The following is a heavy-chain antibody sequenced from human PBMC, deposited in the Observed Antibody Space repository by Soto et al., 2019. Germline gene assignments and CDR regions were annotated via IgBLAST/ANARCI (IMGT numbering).Heavy chain of an antibody. CDR1: GFTFSSYS. D-gene: IGHD1-26*01. CDR2: ISSSSSTI. CDR3: SRAPGSRGDYYYYGMDV. V-gene: IGHV3-48*01. Sequence: PGGSLRLSCAASGFTFSSYSMNWVRQAPGKGLEWVSYISSSSSTIYYADSVKGRFTISRDNAKNSLYLLMNSMRADDTAVFYCSRAPGSRGDYYYYGMDVWGQGTTVTVSS. J-gene: IGHJ6*02.